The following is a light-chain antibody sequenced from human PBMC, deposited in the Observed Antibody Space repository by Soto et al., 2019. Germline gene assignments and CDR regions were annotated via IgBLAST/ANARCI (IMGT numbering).Light chain of an antibody. J-gene: IGLJ2*01. CDR2: EGV. CDR1: STDVGSYNL. CDR3: CSYAGRNTVI. Sequence: QSVLTQPASVSGSPGQSITISCTGTSTDVGSYNLVSWYQQHPGKAPKFIIYEGVKRPSGVSNRFSGSKSGDTASLTISGLQAAEEAYSYCCSYAGRNTVIFAGGTKVTVL. V-gene: IGLV2-23*01.